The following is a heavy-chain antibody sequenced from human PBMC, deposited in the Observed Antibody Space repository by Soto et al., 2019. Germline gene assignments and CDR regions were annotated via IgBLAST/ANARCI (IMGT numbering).Heavy chain of an antibody. CDR1: GFTFSIYA. Sequence: GGSLRLSCAASGFTFSIYAMRWVRHAPGKGLEWVSAISGSGGSTYYADSVKGRFTISRDNSKNTLYLQMNSLRAEDTAVYYCAKDHVTTRIAAAGGMDVWGQGTTVTVSS. CDR3: AKDHVTTRIAAAGGMDV. J-gene: IGHJ6*02. D-gene: IGHD6-13*01. V-gene: IGHV3-23*01. CDR2: ISGSGGST.